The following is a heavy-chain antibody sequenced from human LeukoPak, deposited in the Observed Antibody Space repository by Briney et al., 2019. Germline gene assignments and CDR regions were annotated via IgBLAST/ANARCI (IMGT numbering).Heavy chain of an antibody. J-gene: IGHJ3*02. CDR3: ARHATSYSSSFSDAFDI. Sequence: ASETLSLTCIVSGGSISSSSYYWGWTRQPPGKGLEWIGSIYYSGSTYYNPSLKSRVTISVDTSKNQFSLKLSSVTAADTAVYYCARHATSYSSSFSDAFDIWGQGTMVTVSS. CDR2: IYYSGST. V-gene: IGHV4-39*01. D-gene: IGHD6-13*01. CDR1: GGSISSSSYY.